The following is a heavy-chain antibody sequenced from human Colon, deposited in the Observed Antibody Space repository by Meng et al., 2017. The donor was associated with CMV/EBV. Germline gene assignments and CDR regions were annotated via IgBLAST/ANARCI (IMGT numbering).Heavy chain of an antibody. V-gene: IGHV3-11*04. Sequence: GESLKISCAASGFTFSDYYMSWIRQAPGKGLEWVSYISSSGSTIYYADSVKGRFTISRDNAKNSSSLQMNSLRAEDTAIYYCARGGSRSYFFDNWGQGTLVTVSS. CDR3: ARGGSRSYFFDN. CDR2: ISSSGSTI. D-gene: IGHD3-10*01. CDR1: GFTFSDYY. J-gene: IGHJ4*02.